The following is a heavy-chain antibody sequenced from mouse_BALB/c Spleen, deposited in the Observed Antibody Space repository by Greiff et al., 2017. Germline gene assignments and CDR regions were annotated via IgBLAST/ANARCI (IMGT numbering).Heavy chain of an antibody. CDR1: GFSLTSYG. Sequence: VMLVESGPGLVAPSQSLSITCTVSGFSLTSYGVHWVRQPPGKGLEWLGVIWAGGSTNYNSALMSRLSISKDNSKSQVFLKMNSLQTDDTAMYYCARESYGSLYYYAMDYWGQGTSVTVSS. J-gene: IGHJ4*01. D-gene: IGHD1-1*01. V-gene: IGHV2-9*02. CDR3: ARESYGSLYYYAMDY. CDR2: IWAGGST.